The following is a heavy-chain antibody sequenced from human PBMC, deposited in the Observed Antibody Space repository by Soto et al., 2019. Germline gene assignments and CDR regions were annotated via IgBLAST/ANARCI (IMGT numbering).Heavy chain of an antibody. Sequence: SETLSLTCTVSGDSISSSTYYWGWIRQPPGKGLEWIGCIYHTGTTYYNPSLKSRVTISVGTSKNQFSLKLSSVTAADTAVYYCARPYFSSSSMFDYWGQGTLVTVSS. V-gene: IGHV4-39*01. CDR2: IYHTGTT. CDR1: GDSISSSTYY. J-gene: IGHJ4*02. D-gene: IGHD6-6*01. CDR3: ARPYFSSSSMFDY.